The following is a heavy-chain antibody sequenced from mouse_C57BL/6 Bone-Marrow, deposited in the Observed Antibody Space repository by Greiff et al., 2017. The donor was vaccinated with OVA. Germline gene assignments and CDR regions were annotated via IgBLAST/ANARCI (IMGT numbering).Heavy chain of an antibody. J-gene: IGHJ3*01. CDR2: IRLKSDNYAT. V-gene: IGHV6-3*01. CDR3: TAYFSWFAY. D-gene: IGHD2-10*01. Sequence: EVHLVESGGGLVQPGGSMKLSCVASGFTFSNYWMNWVRQSPEKGLEWVAQIRLKSDNYATHYAESVKGRFTISRDDSKSSVYLQMNNLRAEDTGIYYCTAYFSWFAYWGQGTLVTVSA. CDR1: GFTFSNYW.